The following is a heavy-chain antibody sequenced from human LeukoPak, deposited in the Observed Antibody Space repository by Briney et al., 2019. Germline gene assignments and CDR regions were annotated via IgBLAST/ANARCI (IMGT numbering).Heavy chain of an antibody. CDR3: ARSTRDGYNHYHYYYMDV. J-gene: IGHJ6*03. CDR1: GFIVSSSY. V-gene: IGHV3-53*01. D-gene: IGHD5-24*01. CDR2: NYSGGHT. Sequence: PGGSLRLSCAASGFIVSSSYMNWVRQAPGKGLEWVSVNYSGGHTYYTDTVKGRFTISRDNSNNTLYLYMNSLRPDDTAVYYCARSTRDGYNHYHYYYMDVWGKGTTVTVSS.